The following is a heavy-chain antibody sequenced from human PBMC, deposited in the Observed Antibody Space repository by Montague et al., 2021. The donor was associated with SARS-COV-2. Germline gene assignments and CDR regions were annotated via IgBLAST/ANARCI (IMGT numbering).Heavy chain of an antibody. CDR3: ARDHSS. CDR2: T. Sequence: TYYNPSLKSRVTISVDTSKNQFSLKLRSVTAADTAGFYCARDHSSWGQGTLVTVSS. J-gene: IGHJ5*02. V-gene: IGHV4-30-2*05. D-gene: IGHD2-21*01.